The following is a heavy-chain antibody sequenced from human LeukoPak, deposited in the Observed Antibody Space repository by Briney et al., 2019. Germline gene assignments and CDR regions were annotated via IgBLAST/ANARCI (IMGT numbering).Heavy chain of an antibody. CDR3: ARESGIVVVPAAAFDI. Sequence: GASVKVSCKASGYTFTSYGISWVRQAPGQGLEWMGGIIPIFGTANYAQKFQGRVTITADESTSTAYMELSSLRSEDTAVYYCARESGIVVVPAAAFDIWGQGTMVTVSS. D-gene: IGHD2-2*01. J-gene: IGHJ3*02. CDR2: IIPIFGTA. CDR1: GYTFTSYG. V-gene: IGHV1-69*13.